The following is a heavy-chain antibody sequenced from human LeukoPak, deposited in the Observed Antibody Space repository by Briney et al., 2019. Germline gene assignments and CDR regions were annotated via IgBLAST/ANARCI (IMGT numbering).Heavy chain of an antibody. CDR3: ATWVGKTTVTTGSAFDI. CDR2: IYYSGST. J-gene: IGHJ3*02. Sequence: KPSETLSLTCTVSGGSISSYYWSWIRQPPGKGLEWIGYIYYSGSTNYNPSLKSRVTISVDTSKNQFSLKLSSVTAADTAVYYCATWVGKTTVTTGSAFDIWGQGTMVTVSS. D-gene: IGHD4-17*01. CDR1: GGSISSYY. V-gene: IGHV4-59*01.